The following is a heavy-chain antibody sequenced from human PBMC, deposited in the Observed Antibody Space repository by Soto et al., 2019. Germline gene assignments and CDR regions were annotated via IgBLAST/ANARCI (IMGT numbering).Heavy chain of an antibody. D-gene: IGHD1-1*01. CDR2: ISAHNGNT. CDR1: GYTFTTYG. Sequence: QVHLVQSGAEVKKPGASVKVSCKGSGYTFTTYGITWVRQAPGQGLELMGWISAHNGNTNYAQKLQGRVTVTRDTSTSTAYMELRRLSSDDTAVYYCARWRYGDYWGQGALVTVSS. V-gene: IGHV1-18*01. CDR3: ARWRYGDY. J-gene: IGHJ4*02.